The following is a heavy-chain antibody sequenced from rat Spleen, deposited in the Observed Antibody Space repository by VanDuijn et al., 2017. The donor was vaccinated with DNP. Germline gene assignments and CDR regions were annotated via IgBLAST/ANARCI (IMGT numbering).Heavy chain of an antibody. CDR2: INAGSRT. V-gene: IGHV5-29*01. CDR1: GLTFTNYG. Sequence: EVQLVESGGGLVQPGRSLKLSCVASGLTFTNYGMAWVRQAPTKGLEWVAVINAGSRTYYRDSVKGRFTISRDNAKSTLYLQMDSLRSEDTATYYCSAQGTGTTRHYFGYWGQGVMVTVSS. D-gene: IGHD1-5*01. CDR3: SAQGTGTTRHYFGY. J-gene: IGHJ2*01.